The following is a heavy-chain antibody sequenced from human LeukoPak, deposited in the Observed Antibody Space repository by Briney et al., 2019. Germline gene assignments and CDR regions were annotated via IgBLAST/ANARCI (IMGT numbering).Heavy chain of an antibody. V-gene: IGHV3-74*01. J-gene: IGHJ4*02. Sequence: GGSLRLSCAASGFTFSSYWMHWVRQAPGKGLVWVSRIQSDGTTTIYADSVKGRFTISRDNAKNSLYLQMNSLRAEDTAVYYCARDLEYTTSSGDYWGQGTLVIVSS. CDR2: IQSDGTTT. CDR1: GFTFSSYW. D-gene: IGHD6-6*01. CDR3: ARDLEYTTSSGDY.